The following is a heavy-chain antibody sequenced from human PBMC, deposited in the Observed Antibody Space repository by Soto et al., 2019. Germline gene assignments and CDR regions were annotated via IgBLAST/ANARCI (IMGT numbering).Heavy chain of an antibody. CDR1: GFTFSSYA. D-gene: IGHD3-22*01. V-gene: IGHV3-23*01. CDR3: AKDYYYDSSGYLGN. Sequence: PGGSLRLSCAASGFTFSSYAMSWVRQAPGKGLEWVSGISGSGDSTYYADSVKGRFTISRDTSKNTLYLQMNSLRAEDTAVYYCAKDYYYDSSGYLGNWGQGILVTVSS. J-gene: IGHJ4*02. CDR2: ISGSGDST.